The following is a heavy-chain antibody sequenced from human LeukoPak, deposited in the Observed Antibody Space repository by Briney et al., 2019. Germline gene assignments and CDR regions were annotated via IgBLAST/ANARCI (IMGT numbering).Heavy chain of an antibody. J-gene: IGHJ4*02. CDR1: GFTFSSYE. V-gene: IGHV3-48*03. CDR3: ARGDGAGHY. D-gene: IGHD3-10*01. Sequence: GGSLRLSCAASGFTFSSYEMNWVRQAPGKGLEWVSYISGSGSTRYYADSVKGRFTISRDNAKNSLFLQMNSLRAEDTAVYYCARGDGAGHYWGQGTLVTVSS. CDR2: ISGSGSTR.